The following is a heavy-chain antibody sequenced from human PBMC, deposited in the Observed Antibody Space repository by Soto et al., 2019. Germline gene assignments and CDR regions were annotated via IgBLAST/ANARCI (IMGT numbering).Heavy chain of an antibody. D-gene: IGHD3-10*01. CDR3: ARDFSGPMDY. V-gene: IGHV1-46*01. Sequence: ASVKVYCKAPGYTFTNYYMHWVRQAPGQGLEWMGIIYPSGGSTRNAQKFQGRVTMTRDTSTSTVYMELSSLRSEDTAVYYCARDFSGPMDYWGRGTLVTVSS. J-gene: IGHJ4*02. CDR2: IYPSGGST. CDR1: GYTFTNYY.